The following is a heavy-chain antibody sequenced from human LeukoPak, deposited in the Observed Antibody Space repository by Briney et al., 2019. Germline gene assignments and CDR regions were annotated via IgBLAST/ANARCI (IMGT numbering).Heavy chain of an antibody. CDR1: GFTVSRNY. D-gene: IGHD4-17*01. V-gene: IGHV3-53*01. CDR3: AREYLDYGDPEGDY. Sequence: GGSLRLSCAASGFTVSRNYMSWVRQAPGKGLEWVSVIYSGGSTYYADSVKGRFTISRDNSKNTLYLQMNSLRAEDTAVYYCAREYLDYGDPEGDYWGQGTLVTVSS. CDR2: IYSGGST. J-gene: IGHJ4*02.